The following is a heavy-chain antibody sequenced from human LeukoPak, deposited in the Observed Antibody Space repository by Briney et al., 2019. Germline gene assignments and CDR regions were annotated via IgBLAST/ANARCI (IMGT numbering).Heavy chain of an antibody. Sequence: GGSLRLSCAASGFTFNNYGMHWVRQAPGRGQEWVAVTSYDGSHKHYADSVKGRFTVSRDNSENTLFLQMNSLRTEDTAVYYCAKDVMVQGAINGFDYWGQGTLVTVSS. D-gene: IGHD3-10*01. CDR1: GFTFNNYG. J-gene: IGHJ4*02. CDR2: TSYDGSHK. CDR3: AKDVMVQGAINGFDY. V-gene: IGHV3-30*18.